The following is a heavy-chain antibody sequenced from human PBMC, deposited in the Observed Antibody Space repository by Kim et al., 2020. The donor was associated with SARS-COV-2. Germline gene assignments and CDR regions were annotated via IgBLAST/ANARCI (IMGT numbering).Heavy chain of an antibody. CDR2: INPNSGGT. J-gene: IGHJ6*02. V-gene: IGHV1-2*02. D-gene: IGHD3-10*01. CDR3: ARDPGPYYYYGMDV. Sequence: ASVKVSCKASGYTFTGYYMHWVRQAPGQGLEWMGWINPNSGGTNYAQKFQGRVTMTRDTSISTAYMELSRLRSDDTAVYYCARDPGPYYYYGMDVWGQGTTVTVSS. CDR1: GYTFTGYY.